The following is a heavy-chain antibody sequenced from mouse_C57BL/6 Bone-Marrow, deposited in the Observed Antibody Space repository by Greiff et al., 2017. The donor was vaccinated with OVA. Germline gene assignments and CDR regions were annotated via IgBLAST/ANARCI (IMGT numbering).Heavy chain of an antibody. Sequence: EVKVEESGGGLVQPGGSLKLSCAASGFTFSDYGMAWVRQAPRKGPEWVAFISNLAYSIYYADTVTGRFTISRENAKNTLYLEMSSLRSEDTAMYYCARLGLLRPYAMDYWGQGTSVTVSS. CDR2: ISNLAYSI. CDR1: GFTFSDYG. J-gene: IGHJ4*01. V-gene: IGHV5-15*04. D-gene: IGHD2-3*01. CDR3: ARLGLLRPYAMDY.